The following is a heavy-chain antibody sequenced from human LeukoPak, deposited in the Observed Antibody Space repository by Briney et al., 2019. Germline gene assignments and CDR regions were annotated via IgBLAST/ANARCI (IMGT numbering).Heavy chain of an antibody. Sequence: TGGSLRLSCAASGFTVSSYYMNWVRQAPGRGLEWVSIIYSGGNTYYTDSVKGRFAISRDYSRNTVYLQMNSLRAEDTAVYYCVRESGFGELFPYAFDIWGQGTVVTVSS. V-gene: IGHV3-53*01. CDR1: GFTVSSYY. CDR2: IYSGGNT. D-gene: IGHD3-10*01. J-gene: IGHJ3*02. CDR3: VRESGFGELFPYAFDI.